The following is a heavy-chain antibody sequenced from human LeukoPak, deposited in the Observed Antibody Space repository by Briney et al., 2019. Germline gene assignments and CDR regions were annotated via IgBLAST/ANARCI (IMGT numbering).Heavy chain of an antibody. D-gene: IGHD3-10*01. V-gene: IGHV3-30*18. Sequence: GGSLRLSCAASGFTFSTYGMNWVRQAPGQGLEWVAIISYDGSTSYYADSVKGRFTISRDTSKNTLYLQMDSLRAEDTAVYYCAKSREGVPTRCLDSWGQGTLVTVSS. J-gene: IGHJ4*02. CDR1: GFTFSTYG. CDR3: AKSREGVPTRCLDS. CDR2: ISYDGSTS.